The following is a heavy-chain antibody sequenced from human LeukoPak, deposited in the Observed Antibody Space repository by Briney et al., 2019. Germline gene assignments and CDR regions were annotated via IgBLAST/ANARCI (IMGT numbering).Heavy chain of an antibody. V-gene: IGHV4-59*01. Sequence: PSETLSLTCTVSGGSISSYYWSWIRQPPGKGLEWIGYIRQPPGKGLEWIGFMHYSGSTNYNPSLKSRVTISIDTSKNQFSLKLSSVTAADTAVYYCARSLYYYGSDSFDIWGQGTMVSVSS. CDR2: MHYSGST. J-gene: IGHJ3*02. D-gene: IGHD3-10*01. CDR3: ARSLYYYGSDSFDI. CDR1: GGSISSYY.